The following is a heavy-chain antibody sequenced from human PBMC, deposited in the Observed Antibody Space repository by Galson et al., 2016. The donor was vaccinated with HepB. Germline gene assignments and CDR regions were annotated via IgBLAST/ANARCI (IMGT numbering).Heavy chain of an antibody. J-gene: IGHJ4*02. CDR3: ARHYCSSANCYYFGS. CDR1: GGSISSYY. D-gene: IGHD2-2*01. Sequence: ETLSLTCTVSGGSISSYYWSWIRQPPGKGLEWIGNIYYSGSTNYNPSLKSRVTISVDTSKNQFSLKLSSVTAADTALYYCARHYCSSANCYYFGSWGQGTLVTVSS. V-gene: IGHV4-59*12. CDR2: IYYSGST.